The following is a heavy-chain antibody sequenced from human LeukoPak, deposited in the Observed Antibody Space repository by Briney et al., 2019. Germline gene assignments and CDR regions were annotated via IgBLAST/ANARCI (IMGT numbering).Heavy chain of an antibody. Sequence: GGSLRLSCAASGFTFSSYSMNWVRQAPGKGLEWVSYISSSSSTIYYADSVKGRFTISRDNAKNSLYLQMNSLRAEDTAVYYCAREYRGSQGGYYYGMDVWGQGTTVTVSS. CDR1: GFTFSSYS. CDR3: AREYRGSQGGYYYGMDV. CDR2: ISSSSSTI. J-gene: IGHJ6*02. D-gene: IGHD1-26*01. V-gene: IGHV3-48*04.